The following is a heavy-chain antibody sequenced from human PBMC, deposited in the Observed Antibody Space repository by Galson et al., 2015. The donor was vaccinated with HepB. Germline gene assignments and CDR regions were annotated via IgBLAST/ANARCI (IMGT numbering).Heavy chain of an antibody. D-gene: IGHD5-12*01. CDR3: AKEGYSGNYRLWYFDV. CDR2: ISGNGGRT. Sequence: SLRLSCAASGFTFSTCAMTWVRQAPGKGLEWVSTISGNGGRTYYADSVKGRFTISRDNSKNMVYLQMNSLTEEDTAVYYCAKEGYSGNYRLWYFDVWGRGTLVAVSS. V-gene: IGHV3-23*01. J-gene: IGHJ2*01. CDR1: GFTFSTCA.